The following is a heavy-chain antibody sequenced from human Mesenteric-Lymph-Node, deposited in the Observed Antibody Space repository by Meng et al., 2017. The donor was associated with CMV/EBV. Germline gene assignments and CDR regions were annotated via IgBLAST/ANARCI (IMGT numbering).Heavy chain of an antibody. D-gene: IGHD5-24*01. CDR3: ARSQRSWGYNYEMPDY. Sequence: ASAQVSCRASGYTFTGYYMNWVRQAPGQGLEWRGWINPNSGGTNYAQKFQGRVTMTRDTSISTAYMELSRVRSDDTAVYYCARSQRSWGYNYEMPDYWGQGTLVTVSS. CDR2: INPNSGGT. J-gene: IGHJ4*02. CDR1: GYTFTGYY. V-gene: IGHV1-2*02.